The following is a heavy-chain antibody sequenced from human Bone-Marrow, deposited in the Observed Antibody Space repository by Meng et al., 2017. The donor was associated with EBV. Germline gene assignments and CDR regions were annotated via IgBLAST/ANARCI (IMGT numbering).Heavy chain of an antibody. CDR1: GVSVNSGTYH. D-gene: IGHD3-10*01. CDR3: AKSRSSTPGIVDD. CDR2: NYDTGTT. V-gene: IGHV4-61*01. J-gene: IGHJ4*02. Sequence: QVRLQGSGPGLVKPSEPLSLTCVVSGVSVNSGTYHWSWIRQSPGKGLEWIGYNYDTGTTIYNPSLNSRVTILLETSKNQFSLRLHSVTTADTAVYYCAKSRSSTPGIVDDWGQGTLVTVSS.